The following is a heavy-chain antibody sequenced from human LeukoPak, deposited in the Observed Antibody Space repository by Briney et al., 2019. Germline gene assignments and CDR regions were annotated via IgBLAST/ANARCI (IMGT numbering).Heavy chain of an antibody. CDR1: GDSISSGGYS. D-gene: IGHD3-10*01. CDR2: IHESGSN. V-gene: IGHV4-30-4*07. J-gene: IGHJ4*02. Sequence: SGTLCLTCVVSGDSISSGGYSWSWIRQTPGKGLEWIAYIHESGSNYNDSSLRSRPSLSIDTSKNQFSLKLSSVTAADTAVYYCARQGIFFGSGPFDSWGQGTLVTVSS. CDR3: ARQGIFFGSGPFDS.